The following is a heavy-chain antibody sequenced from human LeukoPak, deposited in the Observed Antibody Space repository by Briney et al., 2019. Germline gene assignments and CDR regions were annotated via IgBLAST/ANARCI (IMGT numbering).Heavy chain of an antibody. J-gene: IGHJ6*02. CDR3: ARGGGYPMIFGVVIIQDYYYYGMDV. V-gene: IGHV1-8*01. CDR2: MNPNSGNT. CDR1: GYTFTSYD. Sequence: ASVKVSCKASGYTFTSYDINWVRQATGQGLEWTGWMNPNSGNTGYAQKFQGRVTMTRNTSISTAYMELSSLRSEDTAVYYCARGGGYPMIFGVVIIQDYYYYGMDVWGQGTTVTVSS. D-gene: IGHD3/OR15-3a*01.